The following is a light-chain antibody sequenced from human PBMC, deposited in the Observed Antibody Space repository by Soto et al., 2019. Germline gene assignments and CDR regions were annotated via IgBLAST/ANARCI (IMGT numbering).Light chain of an antibody. Sequence: EIVMTQSPATLSVSPGGIATLSFSASQTISGTLAWYQQKPGQAPRLLIHGASTRAPGFPARFSGSGSGTDCTLTISRLEPEDFAVYYCQLYSRSPRQITFGQGTRLEIK. CDR1: QTISGT. CDR2: GAS. V-gene: IGKV3-15*01. CDR3: QLYSRSPRQIT. J-gene: IGKJ5*01.